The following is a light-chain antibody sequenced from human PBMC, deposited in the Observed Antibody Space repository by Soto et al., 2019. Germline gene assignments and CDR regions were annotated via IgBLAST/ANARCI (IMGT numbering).Light chain of an antibody. V-gene: IGKV1-5*01. CDR3: QQYNSYVWT. Sequence: DIQMTHSPSTLSASVGDRVTITCRASQSISSWLAWYQQKPGKAPKLLIYDASSLESGVPSRFSGSGSGTEFTLTISSLQPDDFATYYCQQYNSYVWTFGQGTKVDIK. CDR1: QSISSW. CDR2: DAS. J-gene: IGKJ1*01.